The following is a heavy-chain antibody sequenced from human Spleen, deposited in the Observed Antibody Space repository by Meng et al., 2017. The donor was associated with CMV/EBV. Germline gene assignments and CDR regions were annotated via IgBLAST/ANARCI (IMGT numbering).Heavy chain of an antibody. J-gene: IGHJ5*02. CDR2: INPHSGSP. CDR1: GHALTGHS. V-gene: IGHV1-2*02. Sequence: SGHALTGHSKRGVRQAPGQGLEWMGLINPHSGSPHYAQHFLGRVTMTRDTSISTAYMDLRNVRSDDTAVYYCARGHLAGTGWFDPWGQGTLVTVSS. D-gene: IGHD6-19*01. CDR3: ARGHLAGTGWFDP.